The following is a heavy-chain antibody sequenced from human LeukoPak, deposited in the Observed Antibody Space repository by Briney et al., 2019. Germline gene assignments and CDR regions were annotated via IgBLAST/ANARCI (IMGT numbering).Heavy chain of an antibody. J-gene: IGHJ4*02. D-gene: IGHD1-26*01. CDR3: PRHGSGRNFFDPFDY. CDR1: GFTFNGYA. Sequence: PGGSLRLYCAASGFTFNGYAMHWVRQAPGKGLEWVAVTVSDGTEKYYADAVKGRFTISRDNSKNTLYLQMDSLRAEDTAVFYCPRHGSGRNFFDPFDYWGQGTLVTVSS. CDR2: TVSDGTEK. V-gene: IGHV3-33*01.